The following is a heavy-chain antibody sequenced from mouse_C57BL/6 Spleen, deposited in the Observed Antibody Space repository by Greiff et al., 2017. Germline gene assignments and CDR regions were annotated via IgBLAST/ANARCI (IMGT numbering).Heavy chain of an antibody. CDR2: IDPSDSYT. V-gene: IGHV1-50*01. CDR1: GYTFTSYW. Sequence: QVQLQQPGAELVKPGASVKLSCKASGYTFTSYWMQWVKQRPGQGLEWIGEIDPSDSYTNYNQKFKGKATLTVDTSSSTAYMQLSSLTSEDSAVYYCAPYRYYAMDYWGQGTSVTVSS. J-gene: IGHJ4*01. D-gene: IGHD2-10*01. CDR3: APYRYYAMDY.